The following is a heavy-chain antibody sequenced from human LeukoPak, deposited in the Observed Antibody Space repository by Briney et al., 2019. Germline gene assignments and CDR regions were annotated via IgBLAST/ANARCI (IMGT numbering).Heavy chain of an antibody. J-gene: IGHJ4*02. D-gene: IGHD5-12*01. V-gene: IGHV3-7*03. Sequence: GGSLRPSCAASGFTFKNYWMNWVRQAPGKGLEWVANIKQNGSEKYYVDSVKGRFTISRDNSKNTLYLQMNSLRADGTAVYYCAKRGYSGYDLGDFDYWGQGTLVTVSS. CDR3: AKRGYSGYDLGDFDY. CDR2: IKQNGSEK. CDR1: GFTFKNYW.